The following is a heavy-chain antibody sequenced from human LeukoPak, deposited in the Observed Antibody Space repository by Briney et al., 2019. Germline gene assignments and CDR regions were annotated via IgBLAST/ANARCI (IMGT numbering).Heavy chain of an antibody. D-gene: IGHD4-17*01. CDR2: IYYSGST. V-gene: IGHV4-61*01. Sequence: SETLSLTCTVSGGSVSSGSYYWSWIRQPPGKGLEWIGYIYYSGSTNYNPSLKSRVTISVDTSKNQFSLKLSSVTAADTAVYYWARAPYGDSLFDYWGQGTLVTVSS. CDR3: ARAPYGDSLFDY. CDR1: GGSVSSGSYY. J-gene: IGHJ4*02.